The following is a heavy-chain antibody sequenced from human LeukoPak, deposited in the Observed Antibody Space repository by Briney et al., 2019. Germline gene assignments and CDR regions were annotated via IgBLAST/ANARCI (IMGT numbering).Heavy chain of an antibody. D-gene: IGHD3-22*01. CDR1: GYTFTGYY. V-gene: IGHV1-18*04. Sequence: ASVKVSCKASGYTFTGYYMHWVRQAPGQGLEWMGWISAYNGNTNYAQKLQGRVTMTTDTSTSTVYMELSSLRSEDTAVYYCARQGVHYYDSSGYPNGMDVWGKGTTVTISS. J-gene: IGHJ6*04. CDR2: ISAYNGNT. CDR3: ARQGVHYYDSSGYPNGMDV.